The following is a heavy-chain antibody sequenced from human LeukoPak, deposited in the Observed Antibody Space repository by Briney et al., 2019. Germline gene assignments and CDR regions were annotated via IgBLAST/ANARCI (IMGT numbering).Heavy chain of an antibody. J-gene: IGHJ4*02. Sequence: PSETLSLTCTVSGGSISSYYWSWLRQPPGKGLEWIGHIYSSGSTNYNPSLRSRLTISVDTSTSQLSLKLSSVTTADTVVYYCARHKPTGSYPLELWGQGTLVTVSS. D-gene: IGHD3-10*01. CDR1: GGSISSYY. CDR2: IYSSGST. V-gene: IGHV4-59*08. CDR3: ARHKPTGSYPLEL.